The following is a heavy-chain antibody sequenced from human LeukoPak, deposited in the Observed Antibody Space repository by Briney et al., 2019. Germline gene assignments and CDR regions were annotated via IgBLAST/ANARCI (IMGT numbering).Heavy chain of an antibody. J-gene: IGHJ4*02. V-gene: IGHV1-18*01. Sequence: ASVKVSCKASGYTFTNYGISWVRQAPGQGLEWMGWISGHNGNTDYAQKFQGRVTMTTDTSTSTGYMELRSLRSDDTAVYYCATYDFWSGLFAYWGQGTLVTVSS. CDR3: ATYDFWSGLFAY. CDR2: ISGHNGNT. CDR1: GYTFTNYG. D-gene: IGHD3-3*01.